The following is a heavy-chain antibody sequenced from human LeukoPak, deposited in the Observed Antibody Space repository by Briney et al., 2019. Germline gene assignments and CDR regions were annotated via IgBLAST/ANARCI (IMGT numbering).Heavy chain of an antibody. Sequence: SETLSLTCTVSGGSISSYYWSWIRQPPGKGLEWIGYIYYSGSTNYNPSLKGRVTISVDTSKNQFSLKLSSVTAADTAVYYCARGYDYGDYPFDYWGQGTLVTVSS. V-gene: IGHV4-59*01. CDR3: ARGYDYGDYPFDY. J-gene: IGHJ4*02. D-gene: IGHD4-17*01. CDR1: GGSISSYY. CDR2: IYYSGST.